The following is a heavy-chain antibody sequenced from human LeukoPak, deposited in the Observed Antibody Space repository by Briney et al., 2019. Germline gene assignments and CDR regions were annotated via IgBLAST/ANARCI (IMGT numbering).Heavy chain of an antibody. V-gene: IGHV4-39*02. CDR3: ARVSSGGYFDY. Sequence: TSETLSLTCSVSGGSFSSSSYYWGWIRQPPGKGLEWIGSISYSGSTFYNPSLKSRVTISVDTSKNHFSLKLSSVTAADTAVYYCARVSSGGYFDYWGQGTLVSVSS. CDR2: ISYSGST. CDR1: GGSFSSSSYY. J-gene: IGHJ4*02. D-gene: IGHD3-16*01.